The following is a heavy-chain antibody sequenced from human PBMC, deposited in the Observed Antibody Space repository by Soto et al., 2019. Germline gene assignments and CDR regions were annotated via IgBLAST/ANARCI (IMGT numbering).Heavy chain of an antibody. CDR1: GFTFSSYW. V-gene: IGHV3-7*03. CDR2: IKQDGSEK. CDR3: AGGQLLGVPADIDY. J-gene: IGHJ4*02. Sequence: EVQLVESGGGLVQPGGSLRLSCAASGFTFSSYWMSWVRQAPGKGLEWVANIKQDGSEKYYVDSVKGRFTISRDNAKNSLYLQMNSLRAEDTAVYYCAGGQLLGVPADIDYWGQGTLVTVSS. D-gene: IGHD3-16*01.